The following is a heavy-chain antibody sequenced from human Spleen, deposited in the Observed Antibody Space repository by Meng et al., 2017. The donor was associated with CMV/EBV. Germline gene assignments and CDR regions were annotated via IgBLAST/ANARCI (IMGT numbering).Heavy chain of an antibody. J-gene: IGHJ4*02. Sequence: GGSLRLSCAASGFTLSDYYMSWIRQAPGRGLEWVSYISSSGTTIYYADSVKGRFTISRDNAKNSLYLQVNSLRAEDTAVYYCAKVSPSPYDFWSGYDNYFDYWGQGTLVTVSS. CDR3: AKVSPSPYDFWSGYDNYFDY. CDR1: GFTLSDYY. CDR2: ISSSGTTI. V-gene: IGHV3-11*01. D-gene: IGHD3-3*01.